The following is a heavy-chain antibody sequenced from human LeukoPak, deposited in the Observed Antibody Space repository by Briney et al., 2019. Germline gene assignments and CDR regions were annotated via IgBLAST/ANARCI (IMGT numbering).Heavy chain of an antibody. J-gene: IGHJ4*02. Sequence: SETLSLTCTVSGGSISSHYWSWIRQPPGKGLEWIGYIYYSGSTNYSPSLKSRVTISVDTSKNQFSLKLSSVTAADTAVYYCAREKGADYTREGTPFDYWGQGTLVTVSS. CDR3: AREKGADYTREGTPFDY. V-gene: IGHV4-59*11. D-gene: IGHD4-11*01. CDR1: GGSISSHY. CDR2: IYYSGST.